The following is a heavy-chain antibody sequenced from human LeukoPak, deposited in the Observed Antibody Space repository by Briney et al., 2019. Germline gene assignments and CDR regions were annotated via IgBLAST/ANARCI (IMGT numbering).Heavy chain of an antibody. CDR2: IYSGGST. D-gene: IGHD3-22*01. Sequence: PGGSLRLSCAASGFTVSSNYMSWVRQAPGKGLEWVSVIYSGGSTYYADSVKGRFTISRDNSKNTLYLQMNILRAEDTAVYYCARGGVVVPFDYWGQGTLVTVSS. CDR3: ARGGVVVPFDY. V-gene: IGHV3-53*01. CDR1: GFTVSSNY. J-gene: IGHJ4*02.